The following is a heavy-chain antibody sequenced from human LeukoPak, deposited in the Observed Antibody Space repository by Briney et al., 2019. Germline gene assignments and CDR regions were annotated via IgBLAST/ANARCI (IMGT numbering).Heavy chain of an antibody. V-gene: IGHV3-53*01. D-gene: IGHD3-10*01. CDR1: GFTVSSNY. J-gene: IGHJ4*02. CDR2: IYSGGST. CDR3: ANFIIPVVTDLDY. Sequence: GGSLRLSCAASGFTVSSNYMSWVRQAPGKGLEWVSVIYSGGSTYYADSVKGRFTISRDNSKNTLYLQMNSLRAEDTAVYYCANFIIPVVTDLDYWGQGTLVTVSS.